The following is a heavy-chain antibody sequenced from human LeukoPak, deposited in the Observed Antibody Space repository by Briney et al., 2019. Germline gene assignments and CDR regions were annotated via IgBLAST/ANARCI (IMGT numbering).Heavy chain of an antibody. V-gene: IGHV1-2*02. CDR1: AYTLSGYY. D-gene: IGHD6-19*01. J-gene: IGHJ4*02. Sequence: ASVKVSCKASAYTLSGYYMHWVQQAPGQGLEWMGWIDPKSGVTNYAQKFQGRVTMTWDTSINTTFMELSRLRSDDTAVYYCARRIAVAGSPVYYFDYWGQGTLVTVSS. CDR2: IDPKSGVT. CDR3: ARRIAVAGSPVYYFDY.